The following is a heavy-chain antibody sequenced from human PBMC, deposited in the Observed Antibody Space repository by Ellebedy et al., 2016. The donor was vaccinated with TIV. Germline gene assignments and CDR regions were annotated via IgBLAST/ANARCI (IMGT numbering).Heavy chain of an antibody. V-gene: IGHV3-74*01. CDR1: GSTFSTYW. CDR2: ITSDGRDA. D-gene: IGHD3-10*01. J-gene: IGHJ1*01. CDR3: VRVFYGSGTAFEH. Sequence: GESLKISCADSGSTFSTYWMHWVRQVPGKGLVWVSRITSDGRDATYADSVRGRFTISRDNARNTLYLQMNSLRAEDTALYYCVRVFYGSGTAFEHWGQGTLVSVSS.